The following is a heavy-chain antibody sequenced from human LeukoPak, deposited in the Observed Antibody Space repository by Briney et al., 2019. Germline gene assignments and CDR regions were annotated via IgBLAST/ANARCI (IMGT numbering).Heavy chain of an antibody. Sequence: RGSLRLSCAASGFTFSSYGMHWVRQAPGKGLEWVAVIWYDESNKYYADSVKGRFTISRDNSKNTLYLQMNSLRAEDTAVYYCARDSLSGYYDYWGQGTLVTVSS. CDR2: IWYDESNK. D-gene: IGHD6-19*01. CDR3: ARDSLSGYYDY. CDR1: GFTFSSYG. J-gene: IGHJ4*02. V-gene: IGHV3-33*01.